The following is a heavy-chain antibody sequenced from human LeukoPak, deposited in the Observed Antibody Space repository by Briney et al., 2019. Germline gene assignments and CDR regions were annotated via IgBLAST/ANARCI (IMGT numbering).Heavy chain of an antibody. CDR3: ARDDCSGGTCLGGY. CDR1: GFTFSNYA. D-gene: IGHD2-15*01. Sequence: AGGSLRLSCAASGFTFSNYAMHWVRQAPAKGLQWVTLISYDGNNKYYADSVKGRFTISRDNSKNTLYLQMNSLRVEDTAVYYCARDDCSGGTCLGGYWGQGTLVTVSS. V-gene: IGHV3-30-3*01. CDR2: ISYDGNNK. J-gene: IGHJ4*02.